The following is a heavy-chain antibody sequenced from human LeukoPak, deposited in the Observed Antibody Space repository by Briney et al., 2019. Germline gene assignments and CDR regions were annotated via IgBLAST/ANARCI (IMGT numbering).Heavy chain of an antibody. CDR1: GYTFTSYD. CDR3: ARGYKPAYSSGWSIFDY. D-gene: IGHD6-19*01. Sequence: ASVKASCKASGYTFTSYDINWVRQATGQGLEWMGWMNPNSGNTGYAQKFQGRVTMTRNTSISTAYMELSSLRSEDTAVYYCARGYKPAYSSGWSIFDYWGQGPLVTVSS. J-gene: IGHJ4*02. CDR2: MNPNSGNT. V-gene: IGHV1-8*01.